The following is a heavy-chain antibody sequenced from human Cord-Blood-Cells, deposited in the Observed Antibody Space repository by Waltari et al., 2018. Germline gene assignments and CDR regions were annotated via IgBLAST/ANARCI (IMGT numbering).Heavy chain of an antibody. CDR2: NSYRVST. D-gene: IGHD5-18*01. V-gene: IGHV4-39*01. Sequence: QLQLQESGPGLVKPSETLSLACTVSGGSISSSSYYWGWIRQPPGRGLEWSGANSYRVSTYYHPSLKSRVTISVDTSKNQVSLKLSSVTDAETAVYYCAGLEGYSYAYYVDYWGQGTLVTVSS. J-gene: IGHJ4*02. CDR3: AGLEGYSYAYYVDY. CDR1: GGSISSSSYY.